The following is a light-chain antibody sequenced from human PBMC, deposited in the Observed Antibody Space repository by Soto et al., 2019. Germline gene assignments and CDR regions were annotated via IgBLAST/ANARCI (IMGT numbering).Light chain of an antibody. CDR2: EVN. CDR1: SSDVGGYNY. CDR3: SSYAGTNIHYV. J-gene: IGLJ1*01. V-gene: IGLV2-8*01. Sequence: QSALTQPPSASGSPGQSVTISCTGTSSDVGGYNYVSWYQQHPGKAPKLMIYEVNKRPSGVPDRFSGSKSGNTASLTVSGLQAGDEADYYCSSYAGTNIHYVFGAGTKLTVL.